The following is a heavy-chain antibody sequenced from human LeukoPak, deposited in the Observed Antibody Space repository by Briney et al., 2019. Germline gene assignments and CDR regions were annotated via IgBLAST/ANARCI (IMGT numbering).Heavy chain of an antibody. V-gene: IGHV1-2*02. CDR1: VYTLTGYF. D-gene: IGHD6-19*01. Sequence: ALLKASCKASVYTLTGYFMHCVRQAPGHRLEWRGWSNPNSGGTNYAQKLQVRVTMTRDTSISTAYMELSRLISDDTAVYYCARGYIIAVAGTVDYWGQGTLVTVSS. CDR2: SNPNSGGT. CDR3: ARGYIIAVAGTVDY. J-gene: IGHJ4*02.